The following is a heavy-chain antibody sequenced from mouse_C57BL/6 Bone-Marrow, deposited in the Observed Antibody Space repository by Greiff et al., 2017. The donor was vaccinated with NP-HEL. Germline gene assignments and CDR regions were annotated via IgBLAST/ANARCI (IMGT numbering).Heavy chain of an antibody. CDR2: INPSSGYT. V-gene: IGHV1-4*01. J-gene: IGHJ2*01. D-gene: IGHD1-1*01. CDR1: GYTFTSYT. Sequence: VQLQQSGAELARPGASVKMSCKASGYTFTSYTMHWVKQRPGQGLEWIGYINPSSGYTKYNQKFKDKATLTADKSSSTAYMQLSSLTSEDSAVYYCAVTTVVALDYWGQGTTLTGSS. CDR3: AVTTVVALDY.